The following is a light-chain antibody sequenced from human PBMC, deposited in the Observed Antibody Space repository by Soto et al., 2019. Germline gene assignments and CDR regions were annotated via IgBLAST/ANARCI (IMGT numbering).Light chain of an antibody. CDR1: SSNIGTGCG. CDR3: QSSDSSLSGSV. J-gene: IGLJ1*01. Sequence: QSVLTQPPSVSGAPGQRVTISCTGSSSNIGTGCGVHWYQQVPGTAPRLLIYDNTNRPSGVPDRFSGSKSDTSASLVITGLQAEDEADYYCQSSDSSLSGSVFGTGTKVTVL. CDR2: DNT. V-gene: IGLV1-40*01.